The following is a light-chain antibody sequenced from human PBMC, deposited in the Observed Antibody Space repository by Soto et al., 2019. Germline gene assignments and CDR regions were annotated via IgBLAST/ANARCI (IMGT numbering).Light chain of an antibody. V-gene: IGKV3-15*01. CDR1: QRIDTS. CDR3: LQHNSYPLT. J-gene: IGKJ4*01. CDR2: NAA. Sequence: EIVMTQSPATLSVSPGERATLSCRASQRIDTSLAWYQQRPGQAPRLLLYNAATRATGIPARFSGSGSGTEFTLTISSLQPEDFATYYCLQHNSYPLTFGGGTKVEIK.